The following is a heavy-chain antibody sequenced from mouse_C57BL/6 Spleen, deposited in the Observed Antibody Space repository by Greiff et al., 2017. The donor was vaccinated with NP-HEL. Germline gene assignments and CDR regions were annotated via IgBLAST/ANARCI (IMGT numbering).Heavy chain of an antibody. CDR1: GYAFSSSW. CDR2: IYPGDGDT. CDR3: ARWERRDYFDY. Sequence: QVQLQQSGPELVKPGASVKISCKASGYAFSSSWMNWVKQRPGKGLEWIGRIYPGDGDTNYNGKFKGKATLTADKSSSTAYMQLSSLTSEDSAVYFCARWERRDYFDYWGQGTTLTVSS. J-gene: IGHJ2*01. V-gene: IGHV1-82*01. D-gene: IGHD4-1*01.